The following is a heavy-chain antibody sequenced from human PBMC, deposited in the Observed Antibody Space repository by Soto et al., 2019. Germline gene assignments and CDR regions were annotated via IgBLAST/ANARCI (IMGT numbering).Heavy chain of an antibody. CDR2: VYHTGRT. Sequence: SETLSLTCTVSGGSFKSGSYSWSWIRQPPGKGLEWIGYVYHTGRTSYNPSLKSRVSISMDTSKNQFSLNLSAVTAADTAMYFCSTRAYDTNGYYRFDPWGQGTLVTVSA. J-gene: IGHJ5*01. V-gene: IGHV4-61*01. CDR3: STRAYDTNGYYRFDP. D-gene: IGHD3-22*01. CDR1: GGSFKSGSYS.